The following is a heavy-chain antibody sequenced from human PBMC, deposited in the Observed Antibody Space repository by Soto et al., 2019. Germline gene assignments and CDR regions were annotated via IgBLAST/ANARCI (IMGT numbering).Heavy chain of an antibody. CDR3: ARVTGSSGWYVVNGMDV. Sequence: SVKVSCKASGGTFSSYAISWVRQAPGQGLEWMGGIIPTFGTANYAQKFQGRVTITADKSTSTAYMELSSLRSEDTAVYYCARVTGSSGWYVVNGMDVWGQGTTVTVSS. V-gene: IGHV1-69*06. J-gene: IGHJ6*02. D-gene: IGHD6-19*01. CDR2: IIPTFGTA. CDR1: GGTFSSYA.